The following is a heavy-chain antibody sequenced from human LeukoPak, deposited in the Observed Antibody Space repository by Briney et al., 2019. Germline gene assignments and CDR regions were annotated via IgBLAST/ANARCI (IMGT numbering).Heavy chain of an antibody. CDR3: ARDGDYARYYFDY. J-gene: IGHJ4*02. D-gene: IGHD4-17*01. CDR2: IRYDGSNT. Sequence: GGSLRLSCEASGFTFSSYDMHWVRQAPGKGLEWVAFIRYDGSNTYYADSVKGRLTISRDNAKNSLYLQMNSLRAEDTAVYYCARDGDYARYYFDYWGQGTLVTVSS. CDR1: GFTFSSYD. V-gene: IGHV3-30*02.